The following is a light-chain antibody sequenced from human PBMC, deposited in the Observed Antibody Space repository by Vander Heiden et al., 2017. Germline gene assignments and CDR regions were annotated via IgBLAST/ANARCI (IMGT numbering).Light chain of an antibody. Sequence: QSALAHPPSASGPPGQRVTISCSGRGPHLGRNSVNWYQPPPRATPRLLIYYSDQRPSGVPDRLSGAKYGTSASLAISGLQSEDEADYYCTSWDNSLNARVFGGGTKLTVL. CDR2: YSD. CDR3: TSWDNSLNARV. V-gene: IGLV1-44*01. J-gene: IGLJ3*02. CDR1: GPHLGRNS.